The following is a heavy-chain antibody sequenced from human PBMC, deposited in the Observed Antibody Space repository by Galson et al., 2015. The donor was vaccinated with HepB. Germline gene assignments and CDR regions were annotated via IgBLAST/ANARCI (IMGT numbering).Heavy chain of an antibody. CDR3: AVVIITCFDY. J-gene: IGHJ4*02. Sequence: SVKVSCKASGYTFSTYAIHWVRQAPGQRLEWMGWISPDNGNRKYSQKFQGRVTITRDTSATTAYMELSSLRSEDTAVYYCAVVIITCFDYWGQGTLVTVSS. D-gene: IGHD3-22*01. V-gene: IGHV1-3*01. CDR2: ISPDNGNR. CDR1: GYTFSTYA.